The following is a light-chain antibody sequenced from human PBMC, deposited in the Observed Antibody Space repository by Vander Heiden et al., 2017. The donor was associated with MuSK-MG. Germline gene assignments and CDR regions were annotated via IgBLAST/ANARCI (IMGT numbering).Light chain of an antibody. CDR2: GAS. CDR1: QSVSSN. CDR3: QQDNNWPPRAPRYT. J-gene: IGKJ2*01. Sequence: DIVLTPSPATLSVSPGERATLSCRASQSVSSNLAWYQQKPGQAPRLLIYGASTRATGIPARVSGSGSGTEFTITISSLQSEDFAVYYCQQDNNWPPRAPRYTFGQGTKLEIK. V-gene: IGKV3-15*01.